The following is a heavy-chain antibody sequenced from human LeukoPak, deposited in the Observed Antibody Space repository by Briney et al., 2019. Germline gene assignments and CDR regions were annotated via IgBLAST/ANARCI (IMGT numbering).Heavy chain of an antibody. CDR2: ICCSGGTT. Sequence: GGSLRLSCAASGLTFSSYVMSWVRQAPGKGLEWVSAICCSGGTTYYANPERGRFTIARDNSKHTLYLEMNSLRAEDTAVYFCAKERYSSSWHDYWGQGTLVTVSS. V-gene: IGHV3-23*01. J-gene: IGHJ4*02. D-gene: IGHD6-13*01. CDR1: GLTFSSYV. CDR3: AKERYSSSWHDY.